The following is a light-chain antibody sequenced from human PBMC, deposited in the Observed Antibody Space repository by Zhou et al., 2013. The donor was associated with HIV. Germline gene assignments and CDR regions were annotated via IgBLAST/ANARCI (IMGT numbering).Light chain of an antibody. CDR3: QQYNHWPLT. Sequence: EIVLTQSPGTLSLSPGERATLSCRASQNVFSSYLAWYQQKPGQAPRLLIYGASTRATGIPDRFSGSGSGTDFTLTISRLEPEDFAVYFCQQYNHWPLTFGGGTKVEIK. CDR2: GAS. V-gene: IGKV3-20*01. CDR1: QNVFSSY. J-gene: IGKJ4*01.